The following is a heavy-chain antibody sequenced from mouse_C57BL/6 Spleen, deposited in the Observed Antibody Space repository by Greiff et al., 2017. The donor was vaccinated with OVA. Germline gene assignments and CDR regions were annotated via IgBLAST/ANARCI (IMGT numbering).Heavy chain of an antibody. D-gene: IGHD1-1*01. CDR3: ARTVAYAMDY. J-gene: IGHJ4*01. CDR2: ISSGSSTI. V-gene: IGHV5-17*01. Sequence: EVKLQESGGGLVKPGGSLKLSCAASGFTFSDYGMHWVRQAPEKGLEWVAYISSGSSTIYYADTVKGRFTISRDNAKNTLFLQMTSLRSEDTAMYYCARTVAYAMDYWGQGTSVTVSS. CDR1: GFTFSDYG.